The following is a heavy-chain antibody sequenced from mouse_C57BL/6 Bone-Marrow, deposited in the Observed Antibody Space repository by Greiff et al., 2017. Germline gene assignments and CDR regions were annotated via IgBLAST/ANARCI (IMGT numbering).Heavy chain of an antibody. D-gene: IGHD1-1*01. J-gene: IGHJ3*01. CDR2: IYPNSGST. CDR3: ANYYGSSGFAY. CDR1: GYTFTSYW. Sequence: QVQLKQPGAELVKPGASVKLSCKASGYTFTSYWMHWVKQRPGQGLEWIGMIYPNSGSTNYNEKFKSKATLTVDKSSSTAYMQLSSLTSEDSAVDDCANYYGSSGFAYWGQGTLVTVSA. V-gene: IGHV1-64*01.